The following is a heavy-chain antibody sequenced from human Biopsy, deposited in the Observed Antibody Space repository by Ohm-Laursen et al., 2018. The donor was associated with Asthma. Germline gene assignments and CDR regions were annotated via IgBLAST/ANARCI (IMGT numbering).Heavy chain of an antibody. J-gene: IGHJ4*02. CDR2: IYWDDDK. CDR1: GFSLSTSGGG. CDR3: VHTLVGLKAFDF. D-gene: IGHD1-26*01. V-gene: IGHV2-5*02. Sequence: TQTLTLTYTFSGFSLSTSGGGVGWIRQPPGKALEWLGNIYWDDDKRYSPSLQSRLTFTRDTPKDQVVLTMTNMGPVDTGTYYCVHTLVGLKAFDFWGQGTLVTVSS.